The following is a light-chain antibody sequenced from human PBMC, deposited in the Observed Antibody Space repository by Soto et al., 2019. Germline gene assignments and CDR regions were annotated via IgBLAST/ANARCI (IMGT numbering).Light chain of an antibody. V-gene: IGLV1-40*01. CDR3: QSYDSSLSGYV. CDR1: SSDIGAGYD. J-gene: IGLJ1*01. Sequence: QAVVTQPPSVSGAPGQRVTISCTGSSSDIGAGYDVHWYQQLPGTAPKLLIYGNNNRPSGVHDRFSGSKSGTSASLAITGLQAEDEADYYCQSYDSSLSGYVFGTGTKLTVL. CDR2: GNN.